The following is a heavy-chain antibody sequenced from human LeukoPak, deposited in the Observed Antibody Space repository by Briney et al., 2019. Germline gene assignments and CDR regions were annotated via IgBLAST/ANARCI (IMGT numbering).Heavy chain of an antibody. CDR2: INAGNGNT. Sequence: ASVKVSCKASGYTFTSYGISWVRQAPGQRLEWMGWINAGNGNTKYSQKFQGRVTITRDTSASTAYMELSSLRSEDTAVYYCARIIPHSRQNGMDVWGQGTTVTVSS. D-gene: IGHD2/OR15-2a*01. V-gene: IGHV1-3*01. J-gene: IGHJ6*02. CDR1: GYTFTSYG. CDR3: ARIIPHSRQNGMDV.